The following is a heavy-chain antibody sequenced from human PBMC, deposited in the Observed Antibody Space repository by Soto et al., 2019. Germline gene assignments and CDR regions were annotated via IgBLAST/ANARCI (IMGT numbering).Heavy chain of an antibody. Sequence: GGSLSLSCTASGVTVSDYDMSLIRQAPGKGLEWVSYISSSSSYTNYADSVKGRFTISRDNAKNTLYLQMNSLRAEDTAVYYCARSKRTGPNWFDPWGQGTLVTVSS. CDR3: ARSKRTGPNWFDP. CDR2: ISSSSSYT. CDR1: GVTVSDYD. V-gene: IGHV3-11*06. J-gene: IGHJ5*02.